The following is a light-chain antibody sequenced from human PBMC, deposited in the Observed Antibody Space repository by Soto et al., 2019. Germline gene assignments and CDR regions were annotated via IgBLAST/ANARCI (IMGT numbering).Light chain of an antibody. CDR1: TSDVGSYNL. CDR3: CSYATPRQ. V-gene: IGLV2-23*02. J-gene: IGLJ2*01. CDR2: EVS. Sequence: SVLTQPASVSGSPGQSITISCTGTTSDVGSYNLVSWYQQHPGKAPQLIIYEVSERPSGVSTRFSGSKSGNMASLTISGLQAEDEAEYYCCSYATPRQFGGGTKVTVL.